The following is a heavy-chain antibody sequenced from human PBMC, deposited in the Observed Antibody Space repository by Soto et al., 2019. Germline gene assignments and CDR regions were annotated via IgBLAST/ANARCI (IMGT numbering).Heavy chain of an antibody. CDR1: GFSLSTSGMR. J-gene: IGHJ4*02. Sequence: SGPTLVPPTKPLTLTCTLSGFSLSTSGMRVSWIRQPPGKALEWLARIDWDDDKFYSTSLKTRLTISKDTSKNQVVLTMTNMDPVDTATYYCARLNRGFDYWGQGTLVTVSS. CDR2: IDWDDDK. CDR3: ARLNRGFDY. D-gene: IGHD3-10*01. V-gene: IGHV2-70*04.